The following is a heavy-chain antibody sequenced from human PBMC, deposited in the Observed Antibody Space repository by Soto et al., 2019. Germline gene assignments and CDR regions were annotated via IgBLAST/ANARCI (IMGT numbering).Heavy chain of an antibody. D-gene: IGHD5-18*01. CDR1: GFTFSSHW. CDR2: INSDGSST. Sequence: GGSLRLSCAASGFTFSSHWMHWVRQAPGKGLVWVSRINSDGSSTTYADSVKGRFTFSRDNAKNTLYLQMNSLRAEDTAIYYCARDEGDGYGVDYWGQGTLVTVSS. CDR3: ARDEGDGYGVDY. V-gene: IGHV3-74*01. J-gene: IGHJ4*02.